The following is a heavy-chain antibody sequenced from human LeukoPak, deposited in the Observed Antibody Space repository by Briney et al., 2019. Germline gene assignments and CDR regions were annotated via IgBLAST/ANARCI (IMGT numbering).Heavy chain of an antibody. V-gene: IGHV3-21*01. Sequence: GGSLRLSCAASGFTFSSYSMNWVRQAPGKGLELVSSISSSSSYIYYADSVKGRFTISRDNAKNSLYLQMNSLRAEDTAVYYCARYCSSTSCSSYYYYYMDVWGKGTMVTVSS. CDR3: ARYCSSTSCSSYYYYYMDV. J-gene: IGHJ6*03. D-gene: IGHD2-2*01. CDR2: ISSSSSYI. CDR1: GFTFSSYS.